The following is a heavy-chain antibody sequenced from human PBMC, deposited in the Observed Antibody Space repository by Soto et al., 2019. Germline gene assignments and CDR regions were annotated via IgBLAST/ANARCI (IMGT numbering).Heavy chain of an antibody. Sequence: ASVKVSCKVSGYTLTELSMHWVRQAPGKGLEWMGGFDPEDGETIYAQKFQGRVTMTEDTSTDTAYMELSSLRSEDTAVYYCATANLYSSSWYWFDPWGQGTLVTVSS. CDR1: GYTLTELS. CDR3: ATANLYSSSWYWFDP. J-gene: IGHJ5*02. V-gene: IGHV1-24*01. CDR2: FDPEDGET. D-gene: IGHD6-13*01.